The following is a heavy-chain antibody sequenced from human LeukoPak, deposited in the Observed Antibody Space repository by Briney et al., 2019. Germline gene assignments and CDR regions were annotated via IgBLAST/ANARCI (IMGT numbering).Heavy chain of an antibody. D-gene: IGHD3-22*01. CDR3: ARDDYYDSSGYLDY. J-gene: IGHJ4*02. Sequence: GGSLRLSCAASGFTFSSYGMHWVRQAPGKGLEWVAVIWYDGSNKYYADSAKGRFTISRDNSKNTLYLQMNSLRAEDTAVYYCARDDYYDSSGYLDYWGQGTLVTVSS. CDR1: GFTFSSYG. V-gene: IGHV3-33*01. CDR2: IWYDGSNK.